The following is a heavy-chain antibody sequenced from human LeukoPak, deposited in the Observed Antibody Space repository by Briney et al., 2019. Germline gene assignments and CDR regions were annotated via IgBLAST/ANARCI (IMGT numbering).Heavy chain of an antibody. CDR3: ARGPRAYSGSPSYYFDY. V-gene: IGHV3-66*01. CDR1: GFTVSSNY. J-gene: IGHJ4*02. Sequence: GGSLRLSCAASGFTVSSNYMSWVRQAPGKGLEWVSVIYSGGSTYYADSVKGRFTISRGNSKNALYLQMNSLRAEDTAVYYCARGPRAYSGSPSYYFDYWGQGTLVTVSS. CDR2: IYSGGST. D-gene: IGHD1-26*01.